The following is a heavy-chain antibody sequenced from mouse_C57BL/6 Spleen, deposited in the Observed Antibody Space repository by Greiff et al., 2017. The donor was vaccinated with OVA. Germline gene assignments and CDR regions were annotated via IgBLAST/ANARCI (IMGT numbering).Heavy chain of an antibody. CDR2: INPNYGTT. J-gene: IGHJ4*01. V-gene: IGHV1-39*01. Sequence: EVQLQQSGPELVKPGASVKISCKASGYSFTDYNMNWVKQSNGKSLEWIGVINPNYGTTSYNQKFKGKATLTVDQSSSTAYMQLNSLTSEDSAVYYWAREGGYGRYDAMDYWGQGTSVTVSS. CDR1: GYSFTDYN. D-gene: IGHD1-1*01. CDR3: AREGGYGRYDAMDY.